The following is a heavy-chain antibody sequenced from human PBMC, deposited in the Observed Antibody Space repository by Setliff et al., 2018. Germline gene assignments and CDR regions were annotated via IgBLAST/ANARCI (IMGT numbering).Heavy chain of an antibody. CDR2: IYYSGST. Sequence: PSETLSLTCTVSGGSISSYYWSWIRQPPGKGLEWIGYIYYSGSTNYNPSLKSRVTISVDTSKNQFSLKLSPVTAGATAVYYCARARGGDWIYYFDYWGQGTLGAVSS. CDR3: ARARGGDWIYYFDY. CDR1: GGSISSYY. J-gene: IGHJ4*02. D-gene: IGHD2-21*02. V-gene: IGHV4-59*01.